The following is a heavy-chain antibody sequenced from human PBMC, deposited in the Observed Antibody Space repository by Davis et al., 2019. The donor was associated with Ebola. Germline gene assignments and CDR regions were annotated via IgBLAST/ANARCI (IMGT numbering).Heavy chain of an antibody. D-gene: IGHD1-26*01. CDR3: ALVGATDFDY. V-gene: IGHV1-69*02. J-gene: IGHJ4*02. Sequence: SVKVSCKASGYTFTNYYMHWVRQAPGQGLEWMGRIIPILGIANYAQKFQGRVTITADKSTSTAYMELSSLRSEDTAVYYCALVGATDFDYWGQGTLVTVSS. CDR2: IIPILGIA. CDR1: GYTFTNYY.